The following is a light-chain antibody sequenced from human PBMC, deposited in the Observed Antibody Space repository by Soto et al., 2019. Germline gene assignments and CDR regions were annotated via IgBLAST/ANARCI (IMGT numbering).Light chain of an antibody. Sequence: DIQMTQSPSTLSASVGDRVTITCRARQSISSWLAWYQQKPGKAPKLLIYGASSRATGLPDRFSGSGSGTDFTLTISRLEPEDFAVYYCQLYGSSPYTFGQGTKLEIK. CDR3: QLYGSSPYT. J-gene: IGKJ2*01. CDR2: GAS. V-gene: IGKV1-5*01. CDR1: QSISSW.